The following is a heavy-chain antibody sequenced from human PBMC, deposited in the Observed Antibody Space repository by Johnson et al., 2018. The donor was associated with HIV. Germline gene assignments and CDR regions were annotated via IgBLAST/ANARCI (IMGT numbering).Heavy chain of an antibody. CDR2: INKDGSEK. CDR1: GFSFSNTW. V-gene: IGHV3-7*05. CDR3: ARPIARGASDI. Sequence: VQLVESGGGVVQPGGSLRLACVASGFSFSNTWMNWVRQAPGKGLEWVANINKDGSEKYYVGSVRGRFNISRDNPKSALYLQMNSLRAEDTAVYYCARPIARGASDIWGQGTMVTVSS. J-gene: IGHJ3*02. D-gene: IGHD3-10*01.